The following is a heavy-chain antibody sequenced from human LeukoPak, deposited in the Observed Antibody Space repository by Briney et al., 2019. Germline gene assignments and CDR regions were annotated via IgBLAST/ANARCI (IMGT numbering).Heavy chain of an antibody. D-gene: IGHD4-11*01. V-gene: IGHV4-59*01. J-gene: IGHJ3*02. CDR2: IYYSGST. Sequence: SETLSLTCTVSGGSISSYYWSWIRQPPGKGLEWIGYIYYSGSTNHNPSLKSRVTISVDTSKNQFSLKLSSVTAADTAVYYCAGRLGAFDIWGQGTMVTVSS. CDR3: AGRLGAFDI. CDR1: GGSISSYY.